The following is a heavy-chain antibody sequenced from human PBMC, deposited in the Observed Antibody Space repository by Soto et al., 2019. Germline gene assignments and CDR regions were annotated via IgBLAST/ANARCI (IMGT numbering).Heavy chain of an antibody. CDR3: ASGPLEGDCCGGSCDPGGYYYGRGF. Sequence: ASVKVSCKAPGYTFTSYDINWVRQAPGQGQEWMGWINPNSDGTNYAQKFQGWVTMTRDTSISTAYMELSRLRSDDSALYYCASGPLEGDCCGGSCDPGGYYYGRGFLGQGTTVTVSS. CDR1: GYTFTSYD. CDR2: INPNSDGT. V-gene: IGHV1-2*04. D-gene: IGHD2-15*01. J-gene: IGHJ6*02.